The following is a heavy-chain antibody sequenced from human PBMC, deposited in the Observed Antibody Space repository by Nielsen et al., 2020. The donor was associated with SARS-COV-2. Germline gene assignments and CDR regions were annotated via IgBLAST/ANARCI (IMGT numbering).Heavy chain of an antibody. Sequence: SLKISYAASGFTFDDYAMHWVRQAPGKGLEWVSGISWNSGSIGYADSVKGRFTISRDNAKNSLYLQMNSLRAEDTALYYCATLTDYGMDVWGQGTTVTVSS. J-gene: IGHJ6*02. CDR1: GFTFDDYA. V-gene: IGHV3-9*01. CDR3: ATLTDYGMDV. CDR2: ISWNSGSI.